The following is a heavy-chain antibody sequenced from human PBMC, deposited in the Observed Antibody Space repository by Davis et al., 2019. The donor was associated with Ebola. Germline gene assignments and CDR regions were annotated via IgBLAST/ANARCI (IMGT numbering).Heavy chain of an antibody. Sequence: SETLSLTCAVYGGSFSGYYWSWIRQPPGKGLEWIGEINHSGNTNYNPSLKSRVIISADTSKNQFSLNLKSVTATDTAMYYCARAAYYDFWSGSVSWFDPWGQGTLVTVSS. V-gene: IGHV4-34*01. CDR2: INHSGNT. D-gene: IGHD3-3*01. J-gene: IGHJ5*02. CDR3: ARAAYYDFWSGSVSWFDP. CDR1: GGSFSGYY.